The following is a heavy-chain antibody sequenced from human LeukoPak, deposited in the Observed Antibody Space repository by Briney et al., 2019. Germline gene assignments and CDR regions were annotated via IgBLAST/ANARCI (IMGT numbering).Heavy chain of an antibody. J-gene: IGHJ4*02. D-gene: IGHD3-22*01. CDR1: GYTFTGYY. CDR2: IIPIFGTT. CDR3: ARDKGSDYDSSGYSYYFDY. Sequence: ASVKVSCKASGYTFTGYYMHWVRQAPGQGLEWMGGIIPIFGTTNYAQKFQGRVTITADKSTSTAYMELSSLRSEDTAVYYCARDKGSDYDSSGYSYYFDYWGQGTLVTVSS. V-gene: IGHV1-69*06.